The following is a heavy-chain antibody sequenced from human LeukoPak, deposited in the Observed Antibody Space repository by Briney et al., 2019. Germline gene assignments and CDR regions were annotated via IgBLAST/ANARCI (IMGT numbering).Heavy chain of an antibody. Sequence: SETLSLTCAVYGGSFSGYYWSWIRQPPGKGLEWIGYIYYSGSTNYNPSLKSRVTISVDTSKNQFSLKLSSVTAADTAVYYCARADLSMIVADYWGQGTLVTVSS. CDR1: GGSFSGYY. CDR2: IYYSGST. V-gene: IGHV4-59*08. J-gene: IGHJ4*02. CDR3: ARADLSMIVADY. D-gene: IGHD3-22*01.